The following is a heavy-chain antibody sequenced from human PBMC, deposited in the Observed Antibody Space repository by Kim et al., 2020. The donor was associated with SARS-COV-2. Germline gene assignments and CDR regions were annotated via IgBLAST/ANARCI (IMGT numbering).Heavy chain of an antibody. CDR3: ARAVAASNAFDI. D-gene: IGHD6-19*01. Sequence: SETLSLTCTVSGGSISSYYWSWIRQPPGKGLEWIGYIYSSGSTNYNPSLKSRVTISVQTSKNQFSLKMSSVTAADTAVYHCARAVAASNAFDIWGQGTMVTVSS. J-gene: IGHJ3*02. CDR2: IYSSGST. V-gene: IGHV4-59*13. CDR1: GGSISSYY.